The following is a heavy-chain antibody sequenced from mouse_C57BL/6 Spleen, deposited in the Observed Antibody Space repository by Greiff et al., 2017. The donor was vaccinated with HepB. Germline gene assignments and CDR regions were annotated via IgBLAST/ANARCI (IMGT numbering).Heavy chain of an antibody. J-gene: IGHJ2*01. Sequence: VQLQQPGAELVMPGASVKLSCKASGYTFTSYWMHWVKQRPGQGLEWIGEIDPSDSYTNYNQKFKGKSTLTVDKSSITAYMQLSSLTSEDSAVYYCARRGHYYVSSFDYWGQGTTLTVSS. CDR1: GYTFTSYW. D-gene: IGHD1-1*01. CDR2: IDPSDSYT. CDR3: ARRGHYYVSSFDY. V-gene: IGHV1-69*01.